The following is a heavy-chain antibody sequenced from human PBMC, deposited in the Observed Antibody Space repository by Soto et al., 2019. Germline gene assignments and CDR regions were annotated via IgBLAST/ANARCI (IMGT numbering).Heavy chain of an antibody. Sequence: ASVKVSCKASGGTFSSYAISWVRQAPGQGLEWMGGIIPIFGTANYAQKFQGRVTITADESTSTAYMELSSLRSEDTAVYYCAKHKSDYYDSSGPRYYFDYWGQGTLVTVSS. V-gene: IGHV1-69*13. D-gene: IGHD3-22*01. CDR3: AKHKSDYYDSSGPRYYFDY. J-gene: IGHJ4*02. CDR1: GGTFSSYA. CDR2: IIPIFGTA.